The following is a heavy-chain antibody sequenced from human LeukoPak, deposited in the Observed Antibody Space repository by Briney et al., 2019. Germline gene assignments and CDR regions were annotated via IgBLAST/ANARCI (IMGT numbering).Heavy chain of an antibody. D-gene: IGHD6-19*01. CDR3: AKDRLVAVAGTFVSAEYFQH. Sequence: PGGSLRLSCAASGFTFSSYAMSWVRQAPGKGLEWVSAISGSGGSTYYADSVKGRFTISRDNSKNTLYLQMNSLRAEDTAVYYCAKDRLVAVAGTFVSAEYFQHWGQGTLVTVSS. CDR1: GFTFSSYA. CDR2: ISGSGGST. V-gene: IGHV3-23*01. J-gene: IGHJ1*01.